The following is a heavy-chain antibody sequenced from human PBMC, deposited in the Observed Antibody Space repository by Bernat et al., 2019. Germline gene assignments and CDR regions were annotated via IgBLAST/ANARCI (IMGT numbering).Heavy chain of an antibody. CDR1: GYTFISNG. D-gene: IGHD3-10*01. Sequence: QIQLVQSGPEVKKPGALVKVSCKASGYTFISNGISWVRQAPGQGLEWMGWISTDSGNTNYAQKLQGRLTMTTDTSTSTAYMELGRLISDDTAMYYCARDRGHAFDFWGQGTMVTVSS. J-gene: IGHJ3*01. CDR2: ISTDSGNT. CDR3: ARDRGHAFDF. V-gene: IGHV1-18*01.